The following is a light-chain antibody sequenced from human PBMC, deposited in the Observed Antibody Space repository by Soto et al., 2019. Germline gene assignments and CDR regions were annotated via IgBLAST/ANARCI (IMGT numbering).Light chain of an antibody. Sequence: DVQMTQSPSSLSASVGDRVTITCRAAQSISSYLNWYQQKPGKAPKLLIYGATTLQSGVPSRFSGSGSGTDFTLTISNLQPEDFATYFCQQSLSTPPIPFGQGTRLDVK. J-gene: IGKJ5*01. V-gene: IGKV1-39*01. CDR2: GAT. CDR1: QSISSY. CDR3: QQSLSTPPIP.